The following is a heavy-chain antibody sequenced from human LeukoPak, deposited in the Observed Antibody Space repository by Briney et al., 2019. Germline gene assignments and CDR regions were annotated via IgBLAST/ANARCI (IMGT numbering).Heavy chain of an antibody. CDR3: ARGPAGYYFDY. CDR1: GLTFSSYS. Sequence: GGSLRLSCAASGLTFSSYSMNWVRQAPGKGLEWVSSISSSSSYIYYADSVKGRFTISRDNAKNSLYLQMNSLRAEDTAVYYCARGPAGYYFDYWGQGTLVTVSS. J-gene: IGHJ4*02. V-gene: IGHV3-21*01. CDR2: ISSSSSYI. D-gene: IGHD3-10*01.